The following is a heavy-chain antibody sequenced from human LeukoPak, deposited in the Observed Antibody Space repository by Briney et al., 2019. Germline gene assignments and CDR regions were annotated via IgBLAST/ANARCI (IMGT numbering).Heavy chain of an antibody. Sequence: SETLSLTCTVSGGSISSGSYYWSWIRQPAGKGLEWIGRIYTSGSTNYNPSLKSRVTISVDTSKNQFSLKLSSVTAADTAVYYCARDQDFWSGYYMDVWGKGTTVTVSS. V-gene: IGHV4-61*02. CDR3: ARDQDFWSGYYMDV. J-gene: IGHJ6*03. CDR2: IYTSGST. D-gene: IGHD3-3*01. CDR1: GGSISSGSYY.